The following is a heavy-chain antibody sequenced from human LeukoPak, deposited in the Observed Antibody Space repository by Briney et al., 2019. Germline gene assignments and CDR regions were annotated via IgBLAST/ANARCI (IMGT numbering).Heavy chain of an antibody. CDR1: GFTFSSYA. J-gene: IGHJ4*02. CDR2: TSNNGGST. Sequence: GGSLRLSCAASGFTFSSYAMHWVRQAPGKGLESVSGTSNNGGSTYYANSVKGRFTISRDNAKNSLYLQMNSLRAEDTAVYYCASAYYDYVWGSYRSFDYWGQGTLVTVSS. D-gene: IGHD3-16*02. CDR3: ASAYYDYVWGSYRSFDY. V-gene: IGHV3-64*01.